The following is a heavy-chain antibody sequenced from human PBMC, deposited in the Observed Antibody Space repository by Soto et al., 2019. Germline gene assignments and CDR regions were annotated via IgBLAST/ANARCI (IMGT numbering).Heavy chain of an antibody. V-gene: IGHV1-69*13. CDR1: GGTFSSYA. CDR2: IIPIFGTA. D-gene: IGHD3-10*01. J-gene: IGHJ6*02. CDR3: AREGRGIQGTYYYYGMDV. Sequence: SVKVSCKASGGTFSSYAISWVRQAPGQGLEWMGGIIPIFGTANYAQKFQGRVTITADESTSTAYMELSSLRSEDTAVYYCAREGRGIQGTYYYYGMDVWGQRTTVTVSS.